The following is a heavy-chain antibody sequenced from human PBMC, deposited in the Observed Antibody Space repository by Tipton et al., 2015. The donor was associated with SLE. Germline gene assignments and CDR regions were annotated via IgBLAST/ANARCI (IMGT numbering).Heavy chain of an antibody. D-gene: IGHD7-27*01. CDR1: GGSISGYY. V-gene: IGHV4-59*08. J-gene: IGHJ4*02. Sequence: TLSLTCTVSGGSISGYYWSWVRQPPGKGLEWIGDIYFSGNTNYNPSLKSRVTISLDTSKHQFSLKLRSVTAADTAVFYCARAELGDFDYWGPGSLVTVSS. CDR3: ARAELGDFDY. CDR2: IYFSGNT.